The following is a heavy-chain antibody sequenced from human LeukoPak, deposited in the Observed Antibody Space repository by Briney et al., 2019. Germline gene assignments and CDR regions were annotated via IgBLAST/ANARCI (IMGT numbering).Heavy chain of an antibody. CDR1: GGSISSYY. J-gene: IGHJ3*02. V-gene: IGHV4-59*01. D-gene: IGHD2-2*01. CDR3: ARATGIYCSSTSCSSVGAFDI. CDR2: IYYSGST. Sequence: SETLSLTCTVSGGSISSYYWSWIRQPPGKGLEWIGYIYYSGSTNYNPSLKSRVTISVDTSKNQFSLKLSSVTAADTAVYYCARATGIYCSSTSCSSVGAFDIWGQGTMVTVSS.